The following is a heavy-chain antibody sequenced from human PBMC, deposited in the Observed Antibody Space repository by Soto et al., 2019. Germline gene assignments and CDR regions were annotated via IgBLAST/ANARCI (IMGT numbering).Heavy chain of an antibody. D-gene: IGHD3-9*01. CDR3: ARHSGWFEYDILTGYLTYFDY. Sequence: SETLSLTCTVSGGSISSYYWSWIRQPPGKGLEWIGYIYYSGSTNYNPSLKSRVTISVDTSKNQFSLKLSSVTAADTAVYYCARHSGWFEYDILTGYLTYFDYWGQGTLVTVSS. V-gene: IGHV4-59*08. J-gene: IGHJ4*02. CDR2: IYYSGST. CDR1: GGSISSYY.